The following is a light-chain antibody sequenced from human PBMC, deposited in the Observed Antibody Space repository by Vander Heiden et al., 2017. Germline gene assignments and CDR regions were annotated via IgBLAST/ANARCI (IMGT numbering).Light chain of an antibody. CDR1: QSISSSY. CDR3: QQYGSTLRS. Sequence: EIVLTQSPGTLSLPPGERATLSCRASQSISSSYLAWYQQKPGQAPRLLIYGSSTRATGIPDRFSGSGSGTDLTLTISRLEPEDFAVYFCQQYGSTLRSFGQGTKVEIK. V-gene: IGKV3-20*01. J-gene: IGKJ1*01. CDR2: GSS.